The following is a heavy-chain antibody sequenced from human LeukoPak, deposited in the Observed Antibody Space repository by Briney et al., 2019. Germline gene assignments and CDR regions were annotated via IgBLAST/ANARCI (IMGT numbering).Heavy chain of an antibody. CDR2: IYYSGST. CDR1: GGSISSSSYY. Sequence: SETLSLTCTVSGGSISSSSYYWGWIRQPPGKGLEWIGSIYYSGSTYYNPSLKSRVTISVDTSKNQFSLKLSSVTAADTAVYYCARIPLDYYDSSGYYYFDYWGQGTLVTVSS. J-gene: IGHJ4*02. CDR3: ARIPLDYYDSSGYYYFDY. D-gene: IGHD3-22*01. V-gene: IGHV4-39*07.